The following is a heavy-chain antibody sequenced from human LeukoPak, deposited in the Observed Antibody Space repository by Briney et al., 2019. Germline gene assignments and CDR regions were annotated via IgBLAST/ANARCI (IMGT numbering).Heavy chain of an antibody. V-gene: IGHV3-21*01. CDR2: ISSSSSDI. CDR1: GFTFSSYS. CDR3: ARAPVDFWSGYYLSPYYYYGMDV. J-gene: IGHJ6*02. D-gene: IGHD3-3*01. Sequence: PGGSLRLSCAASGFTFSSYSMNWVRQAPGKGLEWVSTISSSSSDIYYADSVKGRFTISGDNAKNSLYLQMNSLRAEDTAVYYCARAPVDFWSGYYLSPYYYYGMDVWGQGTTVTVSS.